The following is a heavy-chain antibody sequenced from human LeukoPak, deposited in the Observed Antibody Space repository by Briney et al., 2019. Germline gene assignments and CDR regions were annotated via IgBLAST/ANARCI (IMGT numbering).Heavy chain of an antibody. CDR3: ARDRRGYSYGHPFDY. CDR2: ISSSGSTI. J-gene: IGHJ4*02. D-gene: IGHD5-18*01. Sequence: GSLRLSCAASGFTFSDYYMSWIRQAPGKGLEWDSYISSSGSTIYYADSVKGRFTISRDNAKNSLYLQMNSLRAEDTAVYYCARDRRGYSYGHPFDYWGQGTLVTVSS. CDR1: GFTFSDYY. V-gene: IGHV3-11*01.